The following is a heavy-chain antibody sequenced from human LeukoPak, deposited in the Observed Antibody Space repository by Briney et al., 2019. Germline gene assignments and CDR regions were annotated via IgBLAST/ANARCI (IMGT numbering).Heavy chain of an antibody. J-gene: IGHJ6*02. D-gene: IGHD3-16*02. Sequence: GESLKISCKGSGYSFTSYWIGWVRQMPGKGLEWMGIIYPGDSDTRYSPSFQGQVTISADKSISTASLQWSSLKASHTAMYYCARLISYYGMDVWGQGTTVTVSS. V-gene: IGHV5-51*01. CDR2: IYPGDSDT. CDR3: ARLISYYGMDV. CDR1: GYSFTSYW.